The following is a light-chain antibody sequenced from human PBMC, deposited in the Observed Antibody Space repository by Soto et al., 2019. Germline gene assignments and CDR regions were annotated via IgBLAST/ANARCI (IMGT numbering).Light chain of an antibody. J-gene: IGLJ2*01. CDR2: NNH. CDR3: ASWDDSLSGVL. Sequence: QSVLTQSPSASGTPGQRVTISCSGSSSNIGSNPVRWYQQLPGSAPKLLIHNNHQRPAGVPDRFSASKSGTSASLATGGLQSEDEADYYCASWDDSLSGVLFGGGTKLTVL. CDR1: SSNIGSNP. V-gene: IGLV1-44*01.